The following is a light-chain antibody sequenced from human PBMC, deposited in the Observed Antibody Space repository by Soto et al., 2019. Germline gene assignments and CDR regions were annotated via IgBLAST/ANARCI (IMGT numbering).Light chain of an antibody. CDR3: QQYNGYLTWT. Sequence: IPMTQSPSTLSASVGDRVTITCRASQSIDRWLAWYQQKPXKVPKLLIYDASSLESGVPSRFSXXXXXXXXXXTISSLQPDDFATYYCQQYNGYLTWTFGQGTKVENK. V-gene: IGKV1-5*01. CDR1: QSIDRW. J-gene: IGKJ1*01. CDR2: DAS.